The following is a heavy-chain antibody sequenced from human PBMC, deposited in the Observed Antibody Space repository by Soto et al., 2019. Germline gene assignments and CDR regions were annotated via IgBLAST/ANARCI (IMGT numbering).Heavy chain of an antibody. CDR1: GFTFSSYS. D-gene: IGHD1-26*01. Sequence: EVQLVESGGGLVKPGGSLRLSCAASGFTFSSYSMNWVRQAPGKGLEWVSSISSSSSYIYYADSVKGRFTISRDNAKNSLYLKMNSLRAEDTAVYYCARSWDDYGDYWGQGTLVTVSS. CDR2: ISSSSSYI. V-gene: IGHV3-21*01. CDR3: ARSWDDYGDY. J-gene: IGHJ4*02.